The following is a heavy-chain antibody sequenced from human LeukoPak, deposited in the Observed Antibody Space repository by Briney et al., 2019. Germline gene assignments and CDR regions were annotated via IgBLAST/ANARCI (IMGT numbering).Heavy chain of an antibody. CDR2: IYYSGST. CDR3: ARDPGRYFDWFLRAGYFDY. D-gene: IGHD3-9*01. Sequence: PSETLSLTCTVSGGSISSYYWSWIRQPAGKGLERIGSIYYSGSTYYNPSLKSRVTISVDTSKNQFSLKLSSVTAADTAVYYCARDPGRYFDWFLRAGYFDYWGQGTLVTVSS. J-gene: IGHJ4*02. V-gene: IGHV4-4*07. CDR1: GGSISSYY.